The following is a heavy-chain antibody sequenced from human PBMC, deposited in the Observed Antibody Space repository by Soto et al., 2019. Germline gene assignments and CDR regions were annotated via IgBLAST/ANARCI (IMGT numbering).Heavy chain of an antibody. D-gene: IGHD4-17*01. V-gene: IGHV3-66*01. CDR1: GFTVSSNY. CDR2: IYSGGST. J-gene: IGHJ4*02. Sequence: GGSLRLSCAASGFTVSSNYMSWVRQAPGKGLEWVSVIYSGGSTYYADSVKGRFTISRDNSKNTLYLQMNSLRAEDTAVYYCARGYYGDYGEYFDYWGKGTLVTVSS. CDR3: ARGYYGDYGEYFDY.